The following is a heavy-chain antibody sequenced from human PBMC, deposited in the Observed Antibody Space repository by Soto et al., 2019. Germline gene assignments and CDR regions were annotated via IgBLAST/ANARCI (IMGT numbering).Heavy chain of an antibody. CDR1: GFTFSSYA. Sequence: GGSLRLSCAASGFTFSSYAMRWVRQAPGKGLEWVSAISGSGSSTYYADSVKGRFTISRDNSKNTLYLQMNSLRAEDTAVYYCAKDPDQPTIFGVVITPDYWGQGTLVTVSS. CDR3: AKDPDQPTIFGVVITPDY. J-gene: IGHJ4*02. V-gene: IGHV3-23*01. D-gene: IGHD3-3*01. CDR2: ISGSGSST.